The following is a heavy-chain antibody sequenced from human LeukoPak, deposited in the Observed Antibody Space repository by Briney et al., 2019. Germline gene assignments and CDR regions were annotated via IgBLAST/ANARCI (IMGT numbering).Heavy chain of an antibody. CDR2: IIPIFGTA. J-gene: IGHJ4*02. Sequence: GASVKVSCKASGGTFSSYAISWVRQAPGQGLEWMGGIIPIFGTANYAQMFQGRVTITRDESTSTAYMELSSLRSEDTAVYYCATQYSGSYYGYFDYWGQGTLVTVSS. D-gene: IGHD1-26*01. CDR3: ATQYSGSYYGYFDY. CDR1: GGTFSSYA. V-gene: IGHV1-69*05.